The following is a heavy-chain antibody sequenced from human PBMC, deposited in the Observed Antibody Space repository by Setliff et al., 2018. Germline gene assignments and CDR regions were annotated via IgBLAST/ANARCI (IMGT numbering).Heavy chain of an antibody. CDR1: GGSISSATSY. Sequence: SETLSLTCIVSGGSISSATSYWNWIRQPAGKELEWIGRIYAIRSTNYNPSLKSRVTISLDTSNNQFSLNLRSVTAADAAVYYCVRDRTAYSYGLDVWGQGTTVTVSS. J-gene: IGHJ6*02. D-gene: IGHD5-18*01. V-gene: IGHV4-61*02. CDR3: VRDRTAYSYGLDV. CDR2: IYAIRST.